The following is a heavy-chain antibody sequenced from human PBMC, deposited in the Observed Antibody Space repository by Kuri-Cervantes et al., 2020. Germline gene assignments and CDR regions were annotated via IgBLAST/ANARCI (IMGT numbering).Heavy chain of an antibody. CDR2: ISGNGGST. Sequence: GGSLRLSCAASGFTFSNAWMSWVRQAPGKGLEWVSTISGNGGSTYYADSVKGRFTISRDNSKNTLYLQMNSLRAEDTAVYYCAKDQYSSTINWFDPWGQGTLVTVSS. D-gene: IGHD6-13*01. CDR1: GFTFSNAW. V-gene: IGHV3-23*01. CDR3: AKDQYSSTINWFDP. J-gene: IGHJ5*02.